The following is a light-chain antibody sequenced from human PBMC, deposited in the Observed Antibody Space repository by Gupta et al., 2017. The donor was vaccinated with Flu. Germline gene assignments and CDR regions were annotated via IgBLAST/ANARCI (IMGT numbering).Light chain of an antibody. Sequence: DIVMTQTPLSLSVTPGQAASISCRSSPSLLHSNGMTYYFWYVQKSGQPPQVLIYEVSKRFSGVPDRFSGRGLGTDFTLHISRAEPEDVGTYYCRQSIKFRTFGQGTKVEIK. CDR3: RQSIKFRT. CDR2: EVS. J-gene: IGKJ1*01. CDR1: PSLLHSNGMTY. V-gene: IGKV2D-29*01.